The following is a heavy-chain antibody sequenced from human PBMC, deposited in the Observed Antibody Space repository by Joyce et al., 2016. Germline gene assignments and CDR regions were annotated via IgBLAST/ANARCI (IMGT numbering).Heavy chain of an antibody. CDR3: TRGSGTGWFDP. CDR2: IKEDGSEK. J-gene: IGHJ5*02. V-gene: IGHV3-7*03. Sequence: EVYLVESGGGLVQPGGSLRLSCAASGFSFRYFWMDWVRQAPGKGMEVVAQIKEDGSEKNYMDSLRGRFTISRDNAKNSVDLQINSLRVEDTAVYYCTRGSGTGWFDPWGQGTLVTVSS. D-gene: IGHD6-13*01. CDR1: GFSFRYFW.